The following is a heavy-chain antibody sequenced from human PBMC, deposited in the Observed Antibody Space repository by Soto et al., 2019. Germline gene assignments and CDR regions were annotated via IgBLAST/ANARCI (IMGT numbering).Heavy chain of an antibody. Sequence: SETLSLTCTVSGGSISSSSYYWGWIRQPPGKGLEWIGSIYYSGSTYYNPSLKSRVTISVDTSKNQFSLKLSSVTAADTTVYYCARRVHGMDVWGQGTTVTVSS. J-gene: IGHJ6*02. V-gene: IGHV4-39*01. CDR2: IYYSGST. CDR1: GGSISSSSYY. D-gene: IGHD1-1*01. CDR3: ARRVHGMDV.